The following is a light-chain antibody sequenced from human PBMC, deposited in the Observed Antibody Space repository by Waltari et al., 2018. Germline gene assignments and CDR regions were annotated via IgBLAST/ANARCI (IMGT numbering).Light chain of an antibody. CDR1: QSISNW. Sequence: DIQITQSPSTLSASVGDRVTITCRASQSISNWLAWYQQKPGKAPKVLIYGASSLESGVPSRFSGSGSGTEFTLTISSLQPDDFATYYCQQYNDYSTWTFGQGTKVEIK. CDR3: QQYNDYSTWT. J-gene: IGKJ1*01. V-gene: IGKV1-5*03. CDR2: GAS.